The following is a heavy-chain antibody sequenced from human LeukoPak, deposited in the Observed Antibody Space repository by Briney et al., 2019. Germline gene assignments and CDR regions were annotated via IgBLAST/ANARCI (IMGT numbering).Heavy chain of an antibody. CDR2: INPRGST. J-gene: IGHJ6*04. V-gene: IGHV4-34*01. D-gene: IGHD3-10*01. CDR3: ARGRESQQRGWFGESQAVYYPFVDV. CDR1: GGSFNDDC. Sequence: TSETLSLTCAVYGGSFNDDCWNWMRQPPGKGLQWIGEINPRGSTRYNSSLKSRVTISADTSKSQVSLKVNSVTAADTAVYYCARGRESQQRGWFGESQAVYYPFVDVWGTGTTVTVSS.